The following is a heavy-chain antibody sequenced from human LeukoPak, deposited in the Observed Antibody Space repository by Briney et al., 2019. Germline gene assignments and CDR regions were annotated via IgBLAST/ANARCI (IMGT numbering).Heavy chain of an antibody. CDR2: INPNSGGA. CDR3: ARGPIQLWQPLGLGMDV. V-gene: IGHV1-2*06. J-gene: IGHJ6*02. Sequence: EASVKVSCKASGYTFTGYYMHWVRQAPGQGLEWMGRINPNSGGANYAQKFQGRVTMTRDTSISTAYMELSRLRSDDTAVYYCARGPIQLWQPLGLGMDVWGQGTKVTVSS. D-gene: IGHD5-18*01. CDR1: GYTFTGYY.